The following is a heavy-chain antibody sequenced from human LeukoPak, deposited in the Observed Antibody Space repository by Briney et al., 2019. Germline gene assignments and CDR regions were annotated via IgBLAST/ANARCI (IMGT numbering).Heavy chain of an antibody. D-gene: IGHD6-13*01. Sequence: SETLSLTCTVSGGSISSYYWSWIRQPPGKGLEWIGYIYYSGSTDYNPSLKSRVTISVDTSKNQFSLKLSSVTAADTAVYYCARPHSSSWYYLGYWGQGTLVTVSS. J-gene: IGHJ4*02. CDR3: ARPHSSSWYYLGY. CDR1: GGSISSYY. V-gene: IGHV4-59*01. CDR2: IYYSGST.